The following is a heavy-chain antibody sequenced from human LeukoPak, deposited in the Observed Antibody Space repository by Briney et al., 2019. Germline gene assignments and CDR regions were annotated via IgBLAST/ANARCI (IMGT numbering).Heavy chain of an antibody. V-gene: IGHV4-34*01. D-gene: IGHD4-17*01. CDR1: GGSFSGYY. CDR2: INNSGST. J-gene: IGHJ5*02. CDR3: ASAMTTVTTGWFDP. Sequence: SATLSLTCAVYGGSFSGYYWSWIRQPPRKGLEWTGEINNSGSTNYNPSLKSRVTISVDTSKNQFSLKLSSVTAADTAVYYCASAMTTVTTGWFDPWGQGTLVTVSS.